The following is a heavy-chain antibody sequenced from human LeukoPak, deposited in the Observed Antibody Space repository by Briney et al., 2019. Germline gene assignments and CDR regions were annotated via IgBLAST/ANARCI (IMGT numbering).Heavy chain of an antibody. CDR2: IIPIFGTA. J-gene: IGHJ4*02. CDR3: ARGAGGSGSYYGHNITPKYYFDY. Sequence: ASVKVSCKASGGTFSSYAISWVRQAPGQGIEWMGGIIPIFGTANYAQKFQGRVTITEDESTSSAYMELSSLRSKDTAVYYCARGAGGSGSYYGHNITPKYYFDYWGQGTLVTVSS. D-gene: IGHD1-26*01. V-gene: IGHV1-69*13. CDR1: GGTFSSYA.